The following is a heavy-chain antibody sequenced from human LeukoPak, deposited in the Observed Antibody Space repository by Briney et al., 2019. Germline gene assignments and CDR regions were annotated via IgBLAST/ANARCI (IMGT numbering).Heavy chain of an antibody. CDR1: GYTLTELS. V-gene: IGHV1-24*01. CDR3: ATASGPLFLEWLYN. CDR2: FDPDDGET. Sequence: ASVKVSCKVSGYTLTELSMHWVRQAPGKGLEWMGGFDPDDGETIYAQKFQGRVTMTEDTSTDTAYMELSSLRSEDTAVYYCATASGPLFLEWLYNWGQGTLVTVSS. J-gene: IGHJ4*02. D-gene: IGHD3-3*01.